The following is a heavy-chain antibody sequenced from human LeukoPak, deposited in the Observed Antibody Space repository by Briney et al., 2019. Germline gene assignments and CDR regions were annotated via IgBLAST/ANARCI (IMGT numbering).Heavy chain of an antibody. CDR2: IYTSGST. CDR1: GGSISSYY. Sequence: TSETLSLTCTVSGGSISSYYWSWIRQPAGKGLEWIGRIYTSGSTNYNPSLKSRVTMSVDTSKNQFSLKLSSVTAADTAVYYCARELSSVPIVTGDYYGMDVWGQGTTVTVSS. V-gene: IGHV4-4*07. CDR3: ARELSSVPIVTGDYYGMDV. J-gene: IGHJ6*02. D-gene: IGHD1-20*01.